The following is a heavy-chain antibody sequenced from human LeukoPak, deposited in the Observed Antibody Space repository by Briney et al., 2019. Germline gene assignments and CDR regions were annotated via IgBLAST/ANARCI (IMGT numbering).Heavy chain of an antibody. J-gene: IGHJ6*03. D-gene: IGHD3-3*01. CDR2: IKQDGSEK. CDR1: GFTFSSYW. V-gene: IGHV3-7*01. Sequence: GGSLRLSCAASGFTFSSYWMSWVRQAPGKGLEWVANIKQDGSEKYYVDSVKGRFTISRDNAKNSLYLQMNSLRAEDTAVYYCARDPEIFGVDYYYYYYMDVWGKGTTVTVSS. CDR3: ARDPEIFGVDYYYYYYMDV.